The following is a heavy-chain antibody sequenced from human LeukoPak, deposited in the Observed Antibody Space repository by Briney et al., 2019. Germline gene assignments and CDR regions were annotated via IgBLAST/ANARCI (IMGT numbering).Heavy chain of an antibody. CDR2: FDPEDGET. V-gene: IGHV1-24*01. J-gene: IGHJ4*02. CDR3: ATGFLSNWNYVLDY. CDR1: GYTLTELS. Sequence: ASVKVSCKVSGYTLTELSMHWVRQAPGKGLEWMGGFDPEDGETIYAQKFRGRVTMTEDTSTDTAYMELSSLRSEDTAVYYCATGFLSNWNYVLDYWGQGTLVTVSS. D-gene: IGHD1-7*01.